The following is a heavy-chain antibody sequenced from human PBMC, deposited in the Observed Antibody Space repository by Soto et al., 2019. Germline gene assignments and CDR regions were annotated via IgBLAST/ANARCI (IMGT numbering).Heavy chain of an antibody. J-gene: IGHJ4*02. Sequence: VFLRLSCAASGFTCSSDAMSWVRQAPGKGLEWVSAISGSGGSTYYADSVKGRFTISRDNSKNTLYLQMNSLRAEDTAVYYCTKDRSYYDTGGYSDYSGQGTRVTVAS. CDR2: ISGSGGST. D-gene: IGHD3-22*01. V-gene: IGHV3-23*01. CDR3: TKDRSYYDTGGYSDY. CDR1: GFTCSSDA.